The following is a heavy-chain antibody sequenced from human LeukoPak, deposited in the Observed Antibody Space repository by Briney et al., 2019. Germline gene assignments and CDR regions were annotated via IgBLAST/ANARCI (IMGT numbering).Heavy chain of an antibody. Sequence: GGSLRLSCAASGFTFSTYWMHWVRQAPGKGLEWVAVISYDGSNKYYADSVKGRFTISRDNSKNTLYLQMNSLRAEDTAVYYCAKVPNDSSAQGDYWGQGTLVTVSS. CDR1: GFTFSTYW. D-gene: IGHD3-22*01. CDR2: ISYDGSNK. CDR3: AKVPNDSSAQGDY. J-gene: IGHJ4*02. V-gene: IGHV3-30*18.